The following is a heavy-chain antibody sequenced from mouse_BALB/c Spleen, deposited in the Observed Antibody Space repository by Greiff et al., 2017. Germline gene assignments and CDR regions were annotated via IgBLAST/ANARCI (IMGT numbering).Heavy chain of an antibody. CDR2: ISNGGGST. V-gene: IGHV5-12-2*01. Sequence: EVNVVESGGGLVQPGGSLKLSCAASGFTFSSYTMSWVRQTPEKRLEWVAYISNGGGSTYYPDTVKGRFTISRDNAKNTLYLQMSSLKSEDTAMYYCARLTVVAKAMDYWGQGTSVTVSS. D-gene: IGHD1-1*01. CDR1: GFTFSSYT. J-gene: IGHJ4*01. CDR3: ARLTVVAKAMDY.